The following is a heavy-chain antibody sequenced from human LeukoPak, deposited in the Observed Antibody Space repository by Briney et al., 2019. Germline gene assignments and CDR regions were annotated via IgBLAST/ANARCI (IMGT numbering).Heavy chain of an antibody. CDR2: IYPGDSDT. CDR3: ARHGKDYYDSSGYYYN. CDR1: GYSFTSYW. V-gene: IGHV5-51*01. J-gene: IGHJ4*02. Sequence: GESLKISCKGSGYSFTSYWIVWVRQMPGKGLEWMGIIYPGDSDTRYSPSFQGQVTISADKSISTAYLQWSSLKASDTAMYYCARHGKDYYDSSGYYYNWGQGTLVTVSS. D-gene: IGHD3-22*01.